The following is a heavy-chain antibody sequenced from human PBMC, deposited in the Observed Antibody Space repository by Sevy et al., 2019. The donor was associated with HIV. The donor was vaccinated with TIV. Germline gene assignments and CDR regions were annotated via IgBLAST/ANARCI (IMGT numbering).Heavy chain of an antibody. D-gene: IGHD2-8*01. CDR3: AREGCTKPHDY. Sequence: GGSLRLSCAASGFTFSKYSMSWVRQPPGKGLEWVSTLSFGCPEINYADSVKGRFTISRDNSKSSVYLQMNNLRPEDTAVYYCAREGCTKPHDYSGQGTMVTVSS. V-gene: IGHV3-23*01. CDR2: LSFGCPEI. J-gene: IGHJ4*02. CDR1: GFTFSKYS.